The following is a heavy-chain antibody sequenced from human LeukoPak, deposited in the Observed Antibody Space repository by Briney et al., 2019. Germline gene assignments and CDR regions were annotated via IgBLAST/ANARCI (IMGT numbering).Heavy chain of an antibody. CDR2: ISNSGST. CDR3: ATTTIRLRY. D-gene: IGHD1-26*01. CDR1: GGSISSSSYY. Sequence: SETLSLTCTVSGGSISSSSYYWVWIRQPPGKGLEWIGSISNSGSTYYNPSLKSRVTISVDTSNNQFSLKLSSVTAADTAVYYCATTTIRLRYWGQGTLVTVSS. J-gene: IGHJ4*02. V-gene: IGHV4-39*07.